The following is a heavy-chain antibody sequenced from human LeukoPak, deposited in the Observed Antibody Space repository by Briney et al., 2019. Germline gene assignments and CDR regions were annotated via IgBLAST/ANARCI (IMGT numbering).Heavy chain of an antibody. Sequence: ASVKISCKVSGYTFTDYYMHWVQQAPGKGLEWMGLVDPEDGETIYAEKFQGRVTITADTSTNTAYMELSSLRSEDTAVYYCATYPGYYGSGSGNDAFDIWGQGTMVTVSS. CDR3: ATYPGYYGSGSGNDAFDI. CDR2: VDPEDGET. J-gene: IGHJ3*02. CDR1: GYTFTDYY. V-gene: IGHV1-69-2*01. D-gene: IGHD3-10*01.